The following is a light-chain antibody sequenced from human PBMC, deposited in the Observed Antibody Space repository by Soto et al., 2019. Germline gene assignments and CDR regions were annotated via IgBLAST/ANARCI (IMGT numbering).Light chain of an antibody. CDR3: QQYGSLGT. Sequence: DMVFTHSQGTLSLSPGERATLSCRASQSVSNNYLAWYQQKPGQAPRLLIYGASNRATGIPDRFSGSGSGTDFTLTISRLEPEDFAVYYCQQYGSLGTFGQGTKVDIK. CDR2: GAS. V-gene: IGKV3-20*01. J-gene: IGKJ1*01. CDR1: QSVSNNY.